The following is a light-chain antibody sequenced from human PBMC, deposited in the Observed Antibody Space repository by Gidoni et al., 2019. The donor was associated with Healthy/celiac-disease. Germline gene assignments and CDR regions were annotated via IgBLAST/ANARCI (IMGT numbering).Light chain of an antibody. CDR3: CSYAGSYTEV. CDR1: SSDVGGYNY. V-gene: IGLV2-11*01. J-gene: IGLJ1*01. Sequence: QSALPHPRSVSGSPGPSVTISCTGTSSDVGGYNYVSWYQQHPGKAPKLMMYDVSKRPSGVPDRFSGSKSGNTASLTISGIQAEDEADYYCCSYAGSYTEVFGTGTKVTVL. CDR2: DVS.